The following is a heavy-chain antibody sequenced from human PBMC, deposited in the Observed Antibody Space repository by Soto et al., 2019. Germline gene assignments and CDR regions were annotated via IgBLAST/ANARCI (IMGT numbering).Heavy chain of an antibody. CDR3: TTSNQYYYDSSGYSSPNFDY. J-gene: IGHJ4*02. CDR1: GFTFSNAW. CDR2: IKSKTDGGTT. V-gene: IGHV3-15*07. D-gene: IGHD3-22*01. Sequence: PGGSLRLSCAASGFTFSNAWMNWVRQAPGKGLEWVGRIKSKTDGGTTDYAAPVKGRFTISRDDSKNTLYLQKNSLKTEDTAVYYCTTSNQYYYDSSGYSSPNFDYWGQGTLVTVSS.